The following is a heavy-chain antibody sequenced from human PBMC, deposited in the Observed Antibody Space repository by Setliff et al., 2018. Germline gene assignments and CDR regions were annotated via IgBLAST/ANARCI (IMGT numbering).Heavy chain of an antibody. CDR3: ARGGVAAAGRKGVFEY. J-gene: IGHJ4*02. Sequence: ASVKVSCKASGFTFRNYAISWVRQAPGQGLEWMGWINPNIGDTNYAPKFQGRVTMTRDTSTSTVYMEFSSLKSDDTAVYYCARGGVAAAGRKGVFEYWGQGTLVTVSS. D-gene: IGHD6-13*01. CDR2: INPNIGDT. CDR1: GFTFRNYA. V-gene: IGHV1-18*01.